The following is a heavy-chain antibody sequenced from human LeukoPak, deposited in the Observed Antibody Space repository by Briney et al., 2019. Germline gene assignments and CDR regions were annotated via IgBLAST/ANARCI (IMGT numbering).Heavy chain of an antibody. D-gene: IGHD2/OR15-2a*01. Sequence: GGSLRLSCAASGFTFSSYAMHWVRQAPGKGLEWVAVISYDGSNKYYADSVKGRFTISRDNSKNTLYPQMNSLRAEDTAVYYCAKAFSFSRRSYYFDYWGQGTLVTVSS. J-gene: IGHJ4*02. CDR2: ISYDGSNK. CDR1: GFTFSSYA. CDR3: AKAFSFSRRSYYFDY. V-gene: IGHV3-30*04.